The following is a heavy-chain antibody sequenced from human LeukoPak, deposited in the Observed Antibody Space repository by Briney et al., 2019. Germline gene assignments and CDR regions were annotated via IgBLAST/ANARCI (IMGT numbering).Heavy chain of an antibody. V-gene: IGHV1-8*01. CDR2: MNPNSGNT. D-gene: IGHD6-6*01. CDR1: GYTFTSYD. J-gene: IGHJ5*02. Sequence: ASVKVSCKASGYTFTSYDINWVRQATGQGREWMGWMNPNSGNTGYAQKFQGRVTMTRNTSISTAYMELSSLRSEDTAVYYCARVLGSRIAALRNWFDPWGQGTLVTVSS. CDR3: ARVLGSRIAALRNWFDP.